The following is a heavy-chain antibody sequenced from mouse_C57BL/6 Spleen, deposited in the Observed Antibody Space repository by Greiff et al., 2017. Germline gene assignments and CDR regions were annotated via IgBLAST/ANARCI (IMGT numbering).Heavy chain of an antibody. J-gene: IGHJ2*01. V-gene: IGHV1-61*01. D-gene: IGHD1-1*01. CDR1: GYTFTSYW. CDR3: ARGGFITTVVPYYFDY. Sequence: QVQLKESGAELVRPGSSVKLSCKASGYTFTSYWMDWVKQRPGQGLEWIGNIYPSDSETHYNQKFKDKATLTVDKSSSTAYMQLSSLTSEDSAVYYCARGGFITTVVPYYFDYWGQGTTLTVSS. CDR2: IYPSDSET.